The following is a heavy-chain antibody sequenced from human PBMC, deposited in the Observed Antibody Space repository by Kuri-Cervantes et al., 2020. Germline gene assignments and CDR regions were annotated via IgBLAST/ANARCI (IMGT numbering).Heavy chain of an antibody. CDR1: GGSISSSSYY. J-gene: IGHJ6*03. V-gene: IGHV4-39*07. CDR2: INHSGNT. Sequence: GSLRLSCTVSGGSISSSSYYWGWIRQPPGKGLEWIGEINHSGNTNYNPSLKSRVTISVDTSKNQFSLKLSSVTAADTAVYYCARNDYYYYYYMDVWGEGTTVTVSS. CDR3: ARNDYYYYYYMDV.